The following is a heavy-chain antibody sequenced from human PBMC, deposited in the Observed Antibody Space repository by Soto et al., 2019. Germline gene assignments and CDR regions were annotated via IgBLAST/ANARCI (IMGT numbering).Heavy chain of an antibody. J-gene: IGHJ4*02. Sequence: QVQLVQSGAEVKKPGASVKISCKASGYSFTEFSMQWARQAPGQRLEWMGWINAANGNTEYSRKFYGRVTITTDTSASTGYMELSSLTSEDTAVYYCAMDYTSGWRDFQYWGQGTVVSVSS. D-gene: IGHD6-19*01. CDR2: INAANGNT. CDR1: GYSFTEFS. V-gene: IGHV1-3*01. CDR3: AMDYTSGWRDFQY.